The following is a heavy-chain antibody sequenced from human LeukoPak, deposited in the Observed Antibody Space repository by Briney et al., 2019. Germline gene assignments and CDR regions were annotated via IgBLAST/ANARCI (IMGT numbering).Heavy chain of an antibody. D-gene: IGHD5-12*01. J-gene: IGHJ4*02. CDR3: ARSGFSATFGY. V-gene: IGHV3-48*01. Sequence: GGSLRLSCAASGFTFSSYSMNWVRQAPGKGLEWVSYISSSSSTIYYAYSVKGRFTISRDNAKNSLYLQMNSLRAEDTAVYYCARSGFSATFGYWGQGTLVTVSS. CDR1: GFTFSSYS. CDR2: ISSSSSTI.